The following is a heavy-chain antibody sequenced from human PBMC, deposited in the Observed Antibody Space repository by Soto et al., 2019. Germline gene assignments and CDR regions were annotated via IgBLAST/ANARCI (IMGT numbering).Heavy chain of an antibody. Sequence: ASVNVSCKASGYTFTSYGIVWVRQAPGQGLEWMGWISPYSGETRYAEKFQDRVTLTTDTSTKTAYMDLRNLKSDDTAAYLCARGPVAASDFWCQGTLVTLSS. CDR1: GYTFTSYG. CDR3: ARGPVAASDF. D-gene: IGHD6-19*01. V-gene: IGHV1-18*04. J-gene: IGHJ4*02. CDR2: ISPYSGET.